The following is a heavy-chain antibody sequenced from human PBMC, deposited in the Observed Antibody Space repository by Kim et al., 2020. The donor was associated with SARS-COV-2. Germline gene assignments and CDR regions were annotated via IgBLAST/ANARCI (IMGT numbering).Heavy chain of an antibody. CDR2: ISVSGGST. CDR3: AKVEAIAVAGYYYYYGMDV. V-gene: IGHV3-23*01. D-gene: IGHD6-19*01. Sequence: GGSLRLSCAASGFTFSSYAMSWVRQAPGKGLEWVSTISVSGGSTYYADSVKGRFTISRDNSKNTLYLQMNSLRAEDTAVYYCAKVEAIAVAGYYYYYGMDVWGQGTTVTVSS. CDR1: GFTFSSYA. J-gene: IGHJ6*02.